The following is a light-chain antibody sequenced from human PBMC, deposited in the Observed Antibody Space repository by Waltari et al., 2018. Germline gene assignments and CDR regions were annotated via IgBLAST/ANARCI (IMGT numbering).Light chain of an antibody. V-gene: IGLV6-57*01. J-gene: IGLJ2*01. CDR2: EDD. Sequence: FILTQPHSVSESPGKTVTISCTRSSGSIASNYVQWYQQRPGSSPTTVFYEDDQRPSGVPDRFSGSIDGSSNSATLTVAGLKTEDESDYYCQSYDSTTVIFGGGTKLTVL. CDR3: QSYDSTTVI. CDR1: SGSIASNY.